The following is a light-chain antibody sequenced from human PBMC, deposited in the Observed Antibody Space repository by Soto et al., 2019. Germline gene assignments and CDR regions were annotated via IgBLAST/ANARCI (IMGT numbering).Light chain of an antibody. CDR1: ALPKQY. J-gene: IGLJ3*02. CDR3: QSADSSGTSWV. CDR2: KDS. Sequence: SYELTQPPSVSVSPGQTGRITCSGDALPKQYAYWYQQKPGQAPVLVIYKDSERPSGIPERFSGSSSGTTVTLTISGVQAEDEADYYCQSADSSGTSWVFGGGTKVTVL. V-gene: IGLV3-25*03.